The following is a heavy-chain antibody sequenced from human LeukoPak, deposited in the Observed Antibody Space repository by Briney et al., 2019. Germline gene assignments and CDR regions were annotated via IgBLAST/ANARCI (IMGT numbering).Heavy chain of an antibody. CDR2: ISAYNGNT. CDR1: GYTFTSYG. CDR3: ARGAVEYVDTAMADSDAFDI. J-gene: IGHJ3*02. V-gene: IGHV1-18*01. Sequence: ASVKVSCKASGYTFTSYGISWVRQAPGQGLEWMGWISAYNGNTNYAQKLQGRVTMTTDTSTSTAYMELRSLRSDDTAVYYCARGAVEYVDTAMADSDAFDIWGQGTMVTVSS. D-gene: IGHD5-18*01.